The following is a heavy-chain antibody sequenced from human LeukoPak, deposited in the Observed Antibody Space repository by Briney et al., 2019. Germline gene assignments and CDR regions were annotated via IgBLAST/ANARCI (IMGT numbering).Heavy chain of an antibody. CDR1: GFTFSNYA. Sequence: GGSLRLSCAASGFTFSNYAMSWVRQAPGKGLEWVSVISVSGGRTFYADSVKGRFTISRDNSKNTLFLHMNSLRAEDTATYYCAKSLWAGSGSYFDYWGQGTLVTVSS. J-gene: IGHJ4*02. D-gene: IGHD3-10*01. CDR2: ISVSGGRT. CDR3: AKSLWAGSGSYFDY. V-gene: IGHV3-23*01.